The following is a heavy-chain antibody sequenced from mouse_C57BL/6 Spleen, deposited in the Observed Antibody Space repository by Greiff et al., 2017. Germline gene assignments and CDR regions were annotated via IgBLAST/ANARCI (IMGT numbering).Heavy chain of an antibody. J-gene: IGHJ2*01. CDR3: ARGITTVVARFDY. D-gene: IGHD1-1*01. Sequence: QVQLQQPGAELVKPGASVKMSCKASGYTFTSYWITWVKQRPGQGLEWIGDIYPGSGSTNYNEKFKSKATLTVDTSSSTAYMQLSSLTSEDSAVYYWARGITTVVARFDYWGQGTTLTVSS. CDR1: GYTFTSYW. CDR2: IYPGSGST. V-gene: IGHV1-55*01.